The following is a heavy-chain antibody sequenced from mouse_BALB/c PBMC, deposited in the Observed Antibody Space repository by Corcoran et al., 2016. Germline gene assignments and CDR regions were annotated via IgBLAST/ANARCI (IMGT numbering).Heavy chain of an antibody. J-gene: IGHJ2*01. D-gene: IGHD2-14*01. CDR2: IDPANGNT. V-gene: IGHV14-3*02. CDR3: ARFTNRYYFDY. Sequence: EVQLQQSGAELVKPGASVKLSCTASGFNIKDTYMHWVKQRPEQGLEWIGRIDPANGNTKYDPKFQGKATITADTSSNTASLQLSSLTSEDTAVYYCARFTNRYYFDYWGQGTTLTVSS. CDR1: GFNIKDTY.